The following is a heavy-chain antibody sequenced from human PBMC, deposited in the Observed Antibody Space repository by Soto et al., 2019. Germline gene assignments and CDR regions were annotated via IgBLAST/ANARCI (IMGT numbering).Heavy chain of an antibody. CDR2: INPNSGGT. D-gene: IGHD5-12*01. Sequence: QVQLVQSGAEVTKPGASVKVSCKASGYTFSDYYIHWMRQAPGQGLEWMGWINPNSGGTKYAHKFQGGVTMTRDTSIKTAYMEPSRLTSDDTAVYYCARESGGATATLDYYYFYMDVWGKGTTVTVSS. J-gene: IGHJ6*03. V-gene: IGHV1-2*07. CDR1: GYTFSDYY. CDR3: ARESGGATATLDYYYFYMDV.